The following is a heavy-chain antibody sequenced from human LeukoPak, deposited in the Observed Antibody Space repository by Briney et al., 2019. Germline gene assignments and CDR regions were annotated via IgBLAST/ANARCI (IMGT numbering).Heavy chain of an antibody. Sequence: GGSLRLSCAASGFTFGSYAMGWVRQAPGKGLDWVSTISGNGVNTYYADSVKGRFTISGDNSKNTLFLQMNSLRAEDTALYYCAKGPQSSSWYLPDYWGQGTMVTVSS. J-gene: IGHJ4*02. CDR3: AKGPQSSSWYLPDY. D-gene: IGHD6-13*01. CDR1: GFTFGSYA. CDR2: ISGNGVNT. V-gene: IGHV3-23*01.